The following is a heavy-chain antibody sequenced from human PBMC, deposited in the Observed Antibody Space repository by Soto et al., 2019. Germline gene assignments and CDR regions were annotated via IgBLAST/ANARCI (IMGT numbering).Heavy chain of an antibody. V-gene: IGHV3-30*03. CDR2: ISYDGSNK. CDR3: ATSLGLFSSSWYGFDY. D-gene: IGHD6-13*01. J-gene: IGHJ4*02. CDR1: GFTFSSYG. Sequence: GGSLRLSCAASGFTFSSYGMHWVRQAPGKGLEWVAVISYDGSNKYYADSVKGRFTISRDNSKNTLYLQMNSLRAEDTAVYYCATSLGLFSSSWYGFDYWGQGTLVTVSS.